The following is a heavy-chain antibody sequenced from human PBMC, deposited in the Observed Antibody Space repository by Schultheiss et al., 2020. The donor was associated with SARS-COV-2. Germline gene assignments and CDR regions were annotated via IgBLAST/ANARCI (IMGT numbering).Heavy chain of an antibody. CDR3: ARGRCSGGSCYTRDYYYYGMDV. CDR2: IYHSGST. Sequence: SETLSLTCTVSGGSISTYYWGWIRQPPGKGLEWIGSIYHSGSTYYNPSLKSRVTISVDTSKNQFSLKLSSVTAADTAVYYCARGRCSGGSCYTRDYYYYGMDVWGQGTTVTVSS. V-gene: IGHV4-39*07. J-gene: IGHJ6*02. D-gene: IGHD2-15*01. CDR1: GGSISTYY.